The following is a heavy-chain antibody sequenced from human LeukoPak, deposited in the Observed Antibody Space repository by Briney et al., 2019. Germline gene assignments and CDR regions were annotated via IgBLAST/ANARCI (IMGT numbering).Heavy chain of an antibody. D-gene: IGHD3-22*01. CDR2: IDWDDDK. CDR1: GFSLSTSGMC. CDR3: ARTYYDSSGYYPNFDY. Sequence: SGPALVKPTQTLTLTCTFSGFSLSTSGMCVSWIRQPPGKALEWLARIDWDDDKYYSTSLKTRLTISKETSKNQVVLTMTNMDPVDTATYYCARTYYDSSGYYPNFDYWGQGTLVTVSS. V-gene: IGHV2-70*11. J-gene: IGHJ4*02.